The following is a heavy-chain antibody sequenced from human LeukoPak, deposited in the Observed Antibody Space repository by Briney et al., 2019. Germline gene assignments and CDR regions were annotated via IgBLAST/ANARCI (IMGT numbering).Heavy chain of an antibody. D-gene: IGHD4/OR15-4a*01. CDR2: IYSGGST. CDR1: GFTVSSNY. Sequence: GGSLRLSCAASGFTVSSNYMSWVRQAPGKGLEWVSLIYSGGSTYYADSVKGRFTISRDNSKNTLYLQMNSLRAEDTAVYYCASAPRWGAPDYWGHGTLVTVSS. J-gene: IGHJ4*01. V-gene: IGHV3-66*01. CDR3: ASAPRWGAPDY.